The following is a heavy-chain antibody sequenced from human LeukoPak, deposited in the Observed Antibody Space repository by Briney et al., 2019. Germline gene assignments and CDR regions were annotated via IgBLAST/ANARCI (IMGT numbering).Heavy chain of an antibody. Sequence: ASVKVSCKASGYSFTNYYMHWVRQAPGQGLEWMGIINLIGGSTRYAQKFQGRVTMTRDTSTNTVYMELSSLRSEDTAVYYCARESDIAVAGTGFDNWSQGTLVTVSS. CDR2: INLIGGST. CDR3: ARESDIAVAGTGFDN. CDR1: GYSFTNYY. D-gene: IGHD6-19*01. V-gene: IGHV1-46*01. J-gene: IGHJ4*02.